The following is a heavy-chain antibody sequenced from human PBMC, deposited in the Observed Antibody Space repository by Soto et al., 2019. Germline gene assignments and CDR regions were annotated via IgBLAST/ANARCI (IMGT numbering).Heavy chain of an antibody. J-gene: IGHJ6*02. Sequence: PGGSLRLSCAASGLTFSNYGMSWVRQAPGKGLEWVAGIPVIGERRYYADSVKGRFTISRDNAKNTLYLQMNSLRADDTAVYYCARGPRSSMSSDEVSAAMAHYYYGLDVWGQGATVTVSS. CDR3: ARGPRSSMSSDEVSAAMAHYYYGLDV. CDR1: GLTFSNYG. CDR2: IPVIGERR. V-gene: IGHV3-23*01. D-gene: IGHD2-2*01.